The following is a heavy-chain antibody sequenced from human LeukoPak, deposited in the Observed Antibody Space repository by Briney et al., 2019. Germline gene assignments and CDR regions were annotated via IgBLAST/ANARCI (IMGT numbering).Heavy chain of an antibody. CDR2: IYHSGTT. Sequence: PSGTLSLTCAVSGGSITSDNWWNWVRQPPGKGLEWIGEIYHSGTTNYNSSLKSRVTISVDKSKNQFSLRLTSVTAADTAVYYCARDTVGATFPGAFDIWGQGTMVTVSS. D-gene: IGHD1-26*01. CDR3: ARDTVGATFPGAFDI. J-gene: IGHJ3*02. CDR1: GGSITSDNW. V-gene: IGHV4-4*02.